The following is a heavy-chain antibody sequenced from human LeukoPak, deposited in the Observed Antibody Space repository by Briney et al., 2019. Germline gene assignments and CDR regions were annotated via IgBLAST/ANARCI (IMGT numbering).Heavy chain of an antibody. CDR2: IYSGGST. D-gene: IGHD2-15*01. J-gene: IGHJ4*02. CDR1: GFTVSSNY. CDR3: ARVSHCSGGSCYSLPFDY. V-gene: IGHV3-66*01. Sequence: GGSLRLSCAASGFTVSSNYMSWVRQAPGKGLEWVSVIYSGGSTYYADSVKGRFTISRDNSKHTLYLQMNSLSAEDTAVYYCARVSHCSGGSCYSLPFDYWGQGTLVTVSS.